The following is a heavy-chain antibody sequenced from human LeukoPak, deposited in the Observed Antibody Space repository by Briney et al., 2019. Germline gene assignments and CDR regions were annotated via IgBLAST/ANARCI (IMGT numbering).Heavy chain of an antibody. V-gene: IGHV4-59*01. D-gene: IGHD2/OR15-2a*01. CDR1: GGSISNYY. CDR2: ISYTENS. Sequence: SETLSLTCTVSGGSISNYYWSWIRQPPGKGLEWIGYISYTENSDYNPSLRSRVTISVDTSKNQFSLTLTSVTAADTAVYYCASFKTTYFDWWGQGTLVTVSS. J-gene: IGHJ4*02. CDR3: ASFKTTYFDW.